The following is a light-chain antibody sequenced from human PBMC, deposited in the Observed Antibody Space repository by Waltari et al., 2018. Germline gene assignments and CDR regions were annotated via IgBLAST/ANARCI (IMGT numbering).Light chain of an antibody. Sequence: QSALTQPASVSGSPGQAIIISCTGTGSDVGGYAYVSWYQQYQGKAPRLIIYDVYNRPSGVSNRFSGSKSDNTASLTISGLQAEDESVYYCSSYTSSGVVFGGGTKLTVL. V-gene: IGLV2-14*01. CDR2: DVY. J-gene: IGLJ2*01. CDR1: GSDVGGYAY. CDR3: SSYTSSGVV.